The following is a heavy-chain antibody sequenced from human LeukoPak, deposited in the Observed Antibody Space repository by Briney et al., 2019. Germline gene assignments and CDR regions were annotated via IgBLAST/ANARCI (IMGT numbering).Heavy chain of an antibody. CDR3: ARHAPVTMIVVAPPDY. Sequence: GESLKISCKGSGYSFTGYWIGWVRQMPGKGLEWMGIIYPGDSGTRYSPSFQGQVTISADKSISTAYPQWSSLKASDTAMYYCARHAPVTMIVVAPPDYWGQGTLVTVSS. V-gene: IGHV5-51*01. D-gene: IGHD3-22*01. CDR2: IYPGDSGT. J-gene: IGHJ4*02. CDR1: GYSFTGYW.